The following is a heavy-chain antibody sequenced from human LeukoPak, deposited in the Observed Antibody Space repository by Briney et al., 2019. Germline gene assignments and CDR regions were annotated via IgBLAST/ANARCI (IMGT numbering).Heavy chain of an antibody. V-gene: IGHV3-23*01. Sequence: GGSLRLSCAASGFTFSSYAMSWVRQAPGKGLEWVSAISGSGGSTYYADSVKGRFTISRDNSKNTLYLQMNSLRAEDTAVYYCAMATKHSYYYYGMDVWGQGTTVTVSS. CDR3: AMATKHSYYYYGMDV. CDR1: GFTFSSYA. J-gene: IGHJ6*02. CDR2: ISGSGGST.